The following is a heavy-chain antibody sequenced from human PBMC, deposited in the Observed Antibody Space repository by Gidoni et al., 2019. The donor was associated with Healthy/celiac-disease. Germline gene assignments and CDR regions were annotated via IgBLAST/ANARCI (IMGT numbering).Heavy chain of an antibody. CDR3: AGEQYCSSTSCAGADV. V-gene: IGHV4-34*01. Sequence: QVQLQQWGAGLLKPSETLSLTCAVYGGSFSGYYWSWFRQPPGKWLEWLGEINHSGSTNYNPSLKSRVTISVDTSKNQFSLKLSSVTAADTAVYYCAGEQYCSSTSCAGADVWGQGTTVTVSS. CDR1: GGSFSGYY. J-gene: IGHJ6*02. D-gene: IGHD2-2*01. CDR2: INHSGST.